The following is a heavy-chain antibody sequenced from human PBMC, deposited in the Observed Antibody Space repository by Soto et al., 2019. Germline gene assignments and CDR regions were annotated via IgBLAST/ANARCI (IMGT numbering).Heavy chain of an antibody. Sequence: ASVKVSCKASGNTFTTYYVHWVRQAPGQGLEWMGVLNPRDGATSYAQKFQGRVTMTRDTSTSTVYMEMSSLRSEDTAMYYCTRRGYCSGGSCPLGFDCWGQGALVTVSS. CDR1: GNTFTTYY. V-gene: IGHV1-46*03. J-gene: IGHJ4*02. D-gene: IGHD2-15*01. CDR3: TRRGYCSGGSCPLGFDC. CDR2: LNPRDGAT.